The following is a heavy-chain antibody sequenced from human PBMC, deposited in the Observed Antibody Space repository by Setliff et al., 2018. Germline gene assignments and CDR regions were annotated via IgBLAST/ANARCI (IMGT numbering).Heavy chain of an antibody. CDR2: VYHSGGT. Sequence: SETLSLTCTVSGGSISSGSDYWAWIRQPPGKGLEWLGTVYHSGGTYYNPSLKSRVTMSVDTSKNLFSLKLNSVTAADTAVYYCAINVHTAGGADFWGQGTLVTVSS. D-gene: IGHD1-26*01. CDR1: GGSISSGSDY. J-gene: IGHJ4*02. V-gene: IGHV4-39*01. CDR3: AINVHTAGGADF.